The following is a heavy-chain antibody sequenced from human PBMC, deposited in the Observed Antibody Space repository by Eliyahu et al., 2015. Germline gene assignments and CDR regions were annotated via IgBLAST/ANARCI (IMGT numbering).Heavy chain of an antibody. D-gene: IGHD6-13*01. V-gene: IGHV1-2*06. CDR1: GYTFTGYY. CDR2: INPNSGGT. J-gene: IGHJ4*02. CDR3: ARDVAPRMIKDVAAAH. Sequence: QVHLLQSGAEVKKPGASVKVSCKASGYTFTGYYMHWVRQAPGQGLEWMGRINPNSGGTNYAQKFQGRVTMTRDTSISTAYMELSRLRSDDTAVYYCARDVAPRMIKDVAAAHWGQGTLVTVSS.